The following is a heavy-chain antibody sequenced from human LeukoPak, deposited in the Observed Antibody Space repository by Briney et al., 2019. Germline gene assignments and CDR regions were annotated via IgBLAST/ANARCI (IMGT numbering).Heavy chain of an antibody. CDR1: GFTFADYP. Sequence: GGSLRLSCASSGFTFADYPMHWVRQAPGKGLEWVSGISWDSGSIAYADSVKGRFTISRDNAKNSLFLQMNSLRAEDTALYYCTKGPGDYWGQGTLVTVSS. CDR2: ISWDSGSI. J-gene: IGHJ4*02. CDR3: TKGPGDY. V-gene: IGHV3-9*01.